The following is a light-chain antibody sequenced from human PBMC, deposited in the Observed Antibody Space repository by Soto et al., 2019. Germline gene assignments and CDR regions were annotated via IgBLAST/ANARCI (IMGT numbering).Light chain of an antibody. CDR2: EDD. CDR3: QSHDSTNVV. J-gene: IGLJ2*01. Sequence: NFMLTQPHSVSESPGKTVTISCTGSGGSIATNYVQWHQQRPGSAPTTVIHEDDKRPSGVPDRFSGSIDRSSNSASLIISGLKTEDEADYYCQSHDSTNVVFGRGTKLTVL. V-gene: IGLV6-57*02. CDR1: GGSIATNY.